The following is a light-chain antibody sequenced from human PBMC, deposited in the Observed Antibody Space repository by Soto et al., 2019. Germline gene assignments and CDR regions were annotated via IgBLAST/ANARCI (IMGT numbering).Light chain of an antibody. V-gene: IGLV2-14*01. CDR1: SSDVGGYIY. CDR3: SSYSSSSTLV. CDR2: DVS. J-gene: IGLJ2*01. Sequence: QSVLTQPASVSGSPGQSITISCTGTSSDVGGYIYVSWYQQHPGKAPKLMIYDVSNRPSGVSNRFSGSKCGNTASLTISGLQAEDEADYYCSSYSSSSTLVFGGGTKVTVL.